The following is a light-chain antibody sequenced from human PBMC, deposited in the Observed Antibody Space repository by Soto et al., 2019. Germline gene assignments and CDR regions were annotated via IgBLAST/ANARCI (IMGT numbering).Light chain of an antibody. V-gene: IGLV2-14*01. Sequence: QSALTQPASVSGSPGQSITISCTGTNVADYNFVSWYQHHPGKAPKLMIYEVSNRPSGVSNRFSGSKSGSTASLTISGLQAEDEADYYCISYTGSRASDVFGTGTKVTVL. CDR2: EVS. J-gene: IGLJ1*01. CDR1: NVADYNF. CDR3: ISYTGSRASDV.